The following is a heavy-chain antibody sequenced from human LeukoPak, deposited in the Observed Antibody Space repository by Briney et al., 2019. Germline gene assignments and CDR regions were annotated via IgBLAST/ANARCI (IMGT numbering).Heavy chain of an antibody. CDR2: IYSGGST. J-gene: IGHJ3*02. Sequence: GGSLRLSCAASGFTFSSYSMNWVRQAPGKGLEWVSVIYSGGSTYYADSVKGRFTISRDNSKNTLYLQMNSLRAEDTAVYYCARDLSPRGGYNHDAFDIWGQGTMVTVSS. D-gene: IGHD5-24*01. V-gene: IGHV3-53*01. CDR3: ARDLSPRGGYNHDAFDI. CDR1: GFTFSSYS.